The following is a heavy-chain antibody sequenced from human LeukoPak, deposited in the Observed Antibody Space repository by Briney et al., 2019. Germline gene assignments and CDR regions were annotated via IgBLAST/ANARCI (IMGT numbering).Heavy chain of an antibody. CDR2: ITSGSSYI. Sequence: PGGSLRLSCAASGFTFSSYNMNWVRQAPGKGLEWVSSITSGSSYIYYADSVKGRFTISRDNAKNSLYLQMNSLRAGDTAVYYCARASSSSRGYYYYMDVWGKGTTVTISS. CDR3: ARASSSSRGYYYYMDV. CDR1: GFTFSSYN. J-gene: IGHJ6*03. V-gene: IGHV3-21*01. D-gene: IGHD6-13*01.